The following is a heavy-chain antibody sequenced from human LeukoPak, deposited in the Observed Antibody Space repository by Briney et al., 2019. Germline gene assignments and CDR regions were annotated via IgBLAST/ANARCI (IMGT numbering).Heavy chain of an antibody. V-gene: IGHV3-23*01. CDR3: AKGLSSSSWADFDS. J-gene: IGHJ4*02. Sequence: PGGSLRLSCAASGFTFSSSAMTWVRQAPGKGLEWVSGISGGAETTYYADSVKGRFAISRDTSINTLFLQMSSLRVEDTAVYYCAKGLSSSSWADFDSWGQGTLVTVSS. D-gene: IGHD6-13*01. CDR1: GFTFSSSA. CDR2: ISGGAETT.